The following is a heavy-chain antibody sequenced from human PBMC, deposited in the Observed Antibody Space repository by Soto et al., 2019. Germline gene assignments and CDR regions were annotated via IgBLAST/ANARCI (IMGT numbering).Heavy chain of an antibody. J-gene: IGHJ6*02. CDR3: ARDVIVGQWLVNYYYGMDV. Sequence: GGALRLSCAASGFTFSSYSMNWVRQAPGKGLEWVSSISSSSSYIYYADSVKGRFTISRDNAKNSLYLQMNSLRAEDTAVYYCARDVIVGQWLVNYYYGMDVWGQGTTVTVS. CDR2: ISSSSSYI. D-gene: IGHD6-19*01. CDR1: GFTFSSYS. V-gene: IGHV3-21*01.